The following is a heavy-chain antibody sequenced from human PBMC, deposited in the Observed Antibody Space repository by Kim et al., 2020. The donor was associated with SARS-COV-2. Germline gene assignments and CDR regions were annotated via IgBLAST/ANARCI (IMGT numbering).Heavy chain of an antibody. CDR1: GGSFTTSSFF. CDR2: IYFRGNT. Sequence: SETLSLTCTVSGGSFTTSSFFWGWVRQPPGKGLEWIGNIYFRGNTYYNPSLQSRVTISIDKSTNQLSLRLTAVTAADTAVYYCASRARHYCPEPSSTYF. V-gene: IGHV4-39*01. D-gene: IGHD6-6*01. CDR3: ASRARHYCPEPSSTYF. J-gene: IGHJ4*01.